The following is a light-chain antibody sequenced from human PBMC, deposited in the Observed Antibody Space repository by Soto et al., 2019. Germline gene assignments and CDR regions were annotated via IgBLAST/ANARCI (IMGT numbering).Light chain of an antibody. J-gene: IGLJ2*01. CDR2: LNSDGSH. CDR3: RTWGAGIRV. V-gene: IGLV4-69*01. Sequence: QLVLTQSPSASASLGASVKLTCTLSSGHSSYAIAWHQQQPEKGPRYLMKLNSDGSHSKGDGIPDRFSGSSSGAERYLTISSLQSEEEADYYCRTWGAGIRVFGGGTKLTAL. CDR1: SGHSSYA.